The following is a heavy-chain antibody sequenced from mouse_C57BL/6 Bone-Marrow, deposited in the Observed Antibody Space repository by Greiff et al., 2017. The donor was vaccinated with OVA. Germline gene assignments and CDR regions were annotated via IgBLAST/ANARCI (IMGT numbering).Heavy chain of an antibody. D-gene: IGHD3-3*01. CDR2: IDPSGSYT. J-gene: IGHJ2*01. CDR3: ARGGTGY. CDR1: GYTFSSYW. Sequence: VQLQQPGAGLVMPGASVKLSCTASGYTFSSYWMHWVRQSPGKGLEWIGEIDPSGSYTNYNHKFKCKSTLTIDKSSKTAYMQIRSLASEDSAVCACARGGTGYWGQGTTLTVSS. V-gene: IGHV1-69*01.